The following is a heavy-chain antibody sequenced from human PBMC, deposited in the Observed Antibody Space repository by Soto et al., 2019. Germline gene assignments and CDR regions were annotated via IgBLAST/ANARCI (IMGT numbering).Heavy chain of an antibody. V-gene: IGHV3-53*02. J-gene: IGHJ4*02. CDR1: GFPVSSNY. CDR3: ASRGGWWLPFDY. CDR2: IYSGGST. Sequence: EVQLVETGGGLIQPGGSLRLSFAASGFPVSSNYMSWVGQAPGKGLEGVAVIYSGGSTYYADSVKGRFTISRDNSKNTLYLQMNSLRAEDTAVYYCASRGGWWLPFDYWGQGTLVTVSS. D-gene: IGHD5-12*01.